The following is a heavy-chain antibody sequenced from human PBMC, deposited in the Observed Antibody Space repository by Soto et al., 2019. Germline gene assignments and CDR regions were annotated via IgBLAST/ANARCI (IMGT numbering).Heavy chain of an antibody. CDR2: IIPIFGTA. V-gene: IGHV1-69*06. CDR3: ARGADYSSSSGEFDY. Sequence: VQLVESGGGLVQPGGSLRLSCKASGGTFSSYAISWVRQAPGQGLEWMGGIIPIFGTANYAQKFQGRVTITADKSTSTAYMELSSLRSEDTAVYYCARGADYSSSSGEFDYWGQGTLVTVSS. D-gene: IGHD6-6*01. J-gene: IGHJ4*02. CDR1: GGTFSSYA.